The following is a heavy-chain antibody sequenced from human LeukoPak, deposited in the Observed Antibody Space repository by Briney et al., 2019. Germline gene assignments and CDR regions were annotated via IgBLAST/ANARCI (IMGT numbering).Heavy chain of an antibody. V-gene: IGHV3-74*01. CDR2: INSDGSST. Sequence: GGSLRLSCAASGFTFSSYSMNWVRQAPGKGLVWVSRINSDGSSTSYADSVKGRFTISRDNAKNTLYLQMNSLRAEDTAVYYCARDPYGDYSDYWGQGTLVTVSS. CDR3: ARDPYGDYSDY. D-gene: IGHD4-17*01. J-gene: IGHJ4*02. CDR1: GFTFSSYS.